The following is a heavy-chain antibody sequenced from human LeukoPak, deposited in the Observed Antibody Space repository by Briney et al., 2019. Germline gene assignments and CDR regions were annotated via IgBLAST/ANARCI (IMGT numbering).Heavy chain of an antibody. V-gene: IGHV1-69*04. D-gene: IGHD3-16*01. J-gene: IGHJ3*02. Sequence: GASVKVSCKASGGTFSSYAFNWVRQAPGQGLAWVGRIIPLLGVTKHAQKLQGRVTVTADPATNTAYMEQSSLIPDDTAVYYCARARTMITFGGVRHAFDIWGQGTLVTVSS. CDR2: IIPLLGVT. CDR3: ARARTMITFGGVRHAFDI. CDR1: GGTFSSYA.